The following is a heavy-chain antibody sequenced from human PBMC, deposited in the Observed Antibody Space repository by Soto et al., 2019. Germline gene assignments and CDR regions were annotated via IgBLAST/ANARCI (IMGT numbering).Heavy chain of an antibody. CDR1: GITFSSNA. V-gene: IGHV3-30-3*01. CDR2: IAYDGSKK. D-gene: IGHD3-10*01. Sequence: QVQLVESGGGVVQPGGSLRLSCAASGITFSSNAMHWVRQAPGKGLEWVAVIAYDGSKKYFADSVKGPFTISRDNSKKTLYMQMDSLTAEHTAVYQWARDAAGGRGFGDLSGLDYWGQGTLVTVSS. CDR3: ARDAAGGRGFGDLSGLDY. J-gene: IGHJ4*02.